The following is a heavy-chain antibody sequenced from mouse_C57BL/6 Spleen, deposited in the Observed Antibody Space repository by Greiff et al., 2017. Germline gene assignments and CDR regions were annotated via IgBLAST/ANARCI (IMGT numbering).Heavy chain of an antibody. Sequence: QVQLQQPGAELVRPGSSVKLSCKASGYTFTSYWMDWVKQRPGQGLEWIGNIYPSDSATHYNQKFKDKATLTVDKSSSTAYMQLSSLTSEDSAVYYCAREGQLRLVGYFDYWGQGTTLTVSS. D-gene: IGHD3-2*02. V-gene: IGHV1-61*01. CDR3: AREGQLRLVGYFDY. J-gene: IGHJ2*01. CDR1: GYTFTSYW. CDR2: IYPSDSAT.